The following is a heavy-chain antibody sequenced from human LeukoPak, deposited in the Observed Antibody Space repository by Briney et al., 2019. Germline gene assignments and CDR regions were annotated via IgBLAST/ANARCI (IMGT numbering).Heavy chain of an antibody. CDR1: GFTFSSYW. CDR3: ARGSPRTRYYYYYYIDV. V-gene: IGHV3-7*01. CDR2: IKQDGSEK. J-gene: IGHJ6*03. Sequence: GGSLRLSCAASGFTFSSYWMSWVRQAPGKGLEWVANIKQDGSEKYYVDSVKGRFTISRDNAKNSLYLQMNSLRAEDTAVYYCARGSPRTRYYYYYYIDVWGKGTTVTVSS.